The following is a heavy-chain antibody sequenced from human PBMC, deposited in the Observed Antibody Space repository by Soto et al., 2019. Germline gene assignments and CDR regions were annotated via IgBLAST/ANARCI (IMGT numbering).Heavy chain of an antibody. D-gene: IGHD2-21*01. Sequence: PSETLSLTCSLSVGSITTGGTYWSWSRLLPGKGLQWVGYIYYTGAAYYNPALKSRVTISLDTSENRFSLKLTSVTAADTAVYYCASGPFPNISFHFWGHGRQVSVSS. CDR3: ASGPFPNISFHF. CDR2: IYYTGAA. CDR1: VGSITTGGTY. V-gene: IGHV4-31*03. J-gene: IGHJ4*01.